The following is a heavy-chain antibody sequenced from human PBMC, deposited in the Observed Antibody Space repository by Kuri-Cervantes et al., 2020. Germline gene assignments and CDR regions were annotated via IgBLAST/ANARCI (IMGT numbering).Heavy chain of an antibody. V-gene: IGHV6-1*01. J-gene: IGHJ4*02. CDR2: TYYRSKWYS. D-gene: IGHD4-17*01. CDR1: GDSVSSNGAA. CDR3: TRALRGYFDY. Sequence: SETLSLTCAISGDSVSSNGAAWNWIRQSPSRGLEWLGRTYYRSKWYSDYAVSVKSRITINPDTSKNQFSLQLKSVVPEDTAVYYCTRALRGYFDYWGRGTLVTVSS.